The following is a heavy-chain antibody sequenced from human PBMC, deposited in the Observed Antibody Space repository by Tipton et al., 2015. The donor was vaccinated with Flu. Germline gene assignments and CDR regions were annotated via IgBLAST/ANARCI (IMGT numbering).Heavy chain of an antibody. Sequence: TLSLTCAVYGGSFSGYYWSWIRQPPGKGLEWIGEINHSGSTNYNPSLKSRVTISVDTSKNQFSLKLSSVTAADTAVYYCARGNSGWYEDAFDTWGQGTMVTVSS. D-gene: IGHD6-19*01. V-gene: IGHV4-34*01. CDR3: ARGNSGWYEDAFDT. J-gene: IGHJ3*02. CDR1: GGSFSGYY. CDR2: INHSGST.